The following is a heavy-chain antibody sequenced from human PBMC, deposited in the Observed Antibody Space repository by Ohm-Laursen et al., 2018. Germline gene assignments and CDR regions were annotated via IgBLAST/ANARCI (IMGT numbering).Heavy chain of an antibody. CDR3: ARDLGDYYGMDV. J-gene: IGHJ6*02. D-gene: IGHD3-10*01. Sequence: SLRLSCAASGFTFSTYAMHWVRQAAGKGLEYVSSISTNGVTTYYANSVKGRFTISRDNSKNTLFLQMGSLRPEDMAVYYCARDLGDYYGMDVWVQGTTVTVSS. CDR2: ISTNGVTT. V-gene: IGHV3-64*01. CDR1: GFTFSTYA.